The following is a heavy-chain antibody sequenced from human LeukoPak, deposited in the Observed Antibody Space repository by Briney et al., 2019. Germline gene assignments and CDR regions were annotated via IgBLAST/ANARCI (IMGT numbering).Heavy chain of an antibody. Sequence: ASVKVSCKASGYTFTSYDINWVRQATGQGLEWMGWMNPNSGNTGYAQKFQGRVTMIRNTSISTAYMELSSLRSEDTAVYYCARGWGIVVENAFDIWGQGTMVTVSS. V-gene: IGHV1-8*01. J-gene: IGHJ3*02. CDR1: GYTFTSYD. D-gene: IGHD3-22*01. CDR2: MNPNSGNT. CDR3: ARGWGIVVENAFDI.